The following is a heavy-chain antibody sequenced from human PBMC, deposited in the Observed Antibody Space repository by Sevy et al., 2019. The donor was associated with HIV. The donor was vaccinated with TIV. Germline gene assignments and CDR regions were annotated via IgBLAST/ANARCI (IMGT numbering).Heavy chain of an antibody. D-gene: IGHD3-3*01. CDR3: ARGAYYDFWSGYFDY. J-gene: IGHJ4*02. V-gene: IGHV1-69*13. Sequence: ASVKVSCKASGGTFSSYAISWVRQAPGQGLEWMGGIIPIFGTANYARKFQGRVTITADESTSTAYMELSSLRSEDTAVYYCARGAYYDFWSGYFDYWGQGTLVTVSS. CDR1: GGTFSSYA. CDR2: IIPIFGTA.